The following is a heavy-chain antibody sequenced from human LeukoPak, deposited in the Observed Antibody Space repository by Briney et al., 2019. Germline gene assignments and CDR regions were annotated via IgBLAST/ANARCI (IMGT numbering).Heavy chain of an antibody. V-gene: IGHV5-10-1*01. Sequence: GESLKISCNGSGYXFTSYWISWVRQVPGKGLEWMGRIDPSDSYTNYSPSFQGHVTISADKSISTAYLQWSSLKASDTAMYYCARHGRTPGGFDPWGQGTLVTVSS. J-gene: IGHJ5*02. CDR3: ARHGRTPGGFDP. D-gene: IGHD7-27*01. CDR1: GYXFTSYW. CDR2: IDPSDSYT.